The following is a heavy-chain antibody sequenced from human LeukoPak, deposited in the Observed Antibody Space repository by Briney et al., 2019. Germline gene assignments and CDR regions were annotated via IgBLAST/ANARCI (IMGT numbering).Heavy chain of an antibody. D-gene: IGHD3-10*01. CDR3: TRQVDGSGRSLYYYGMDV. CDR2: IRSKANSYAT. J-gene: IGHJ6*02. Sequence: GGSLRLSCAASGFTFSGSAMHWVRQASGKGLEWVGRIRSKANSYATAYAASVKGRFTISRDDSKNTAYLQMNSLKTEDTAVYYCTRQVDGSGRSLYYYGMDVWGQGTTVTVSS. CDR1: GFTFSGSA. V-gene: IGHV3-73*01.